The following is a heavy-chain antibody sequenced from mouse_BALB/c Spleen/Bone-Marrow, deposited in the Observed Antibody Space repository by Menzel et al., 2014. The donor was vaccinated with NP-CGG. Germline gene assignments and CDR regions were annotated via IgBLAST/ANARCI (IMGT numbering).Heavy chain of an antibody. CDR2: IDPENGDT. V-gene: IGHV14-4*02. CDR1: GFNIKDYY. J-gene: IGHJ1*01. Sequence: LVESGAELVRSGASVKLSCTASGFNIKDYYMHWVEQRPEQGLEWIGWIDPENGDTEYAPKFQGKATMTADTSSNTAYLQLSSLTSEDTAVYYCNRYDWYFDVWGAGTTVTVSS. CDR3: NRYDWYFDV. D-gene: IGHD2-14*01.